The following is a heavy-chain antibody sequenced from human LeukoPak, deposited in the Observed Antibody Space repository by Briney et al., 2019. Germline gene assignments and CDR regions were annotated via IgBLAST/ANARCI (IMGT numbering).Heavy chain of an antibody. D-gene: IGHD2-8*01. CDR3: ARYFCLNGLCSHFDY. Sequence: SEALSLTCTASGDSISSYFWSWVRQPPGKGLEWIAYIHNTGITNYTPSLKSRVTISIDKAKNQLSLMLSCVTAADTAIYYCARYFCLNGLCSHFDYWGQGTLVTVSS. CDR1: GDSISSYF. CDR2: IHNTGIT. J-gene: IGHJ4*02. V-gene: IGHV4-59*01.